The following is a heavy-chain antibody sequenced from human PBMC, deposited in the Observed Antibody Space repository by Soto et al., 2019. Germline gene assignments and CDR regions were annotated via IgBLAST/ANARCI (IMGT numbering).Heavy chain of an antibody. D-gene: IGHD2-15*01. Sequence: QVQLVQSGAEVKKPGSSVKVSCKASGGTFSNYAVSWVRQAPGQGLEWMGGIIPIFATAHYAQKFQGRATITADESTSTAYMELSRLRSEDTAVYYCARGVKGFCSGSSCLPYYYYYYVMDVWGQGTTVTVSS. CDR2: IIPIFATA. CDR3: ARGVKGFCSGSSCLPYYYYYYVMDV. CDR1: GGTFSNYA. V-gene: IGHV1-69*01. J-gene: IGHJ6*02.